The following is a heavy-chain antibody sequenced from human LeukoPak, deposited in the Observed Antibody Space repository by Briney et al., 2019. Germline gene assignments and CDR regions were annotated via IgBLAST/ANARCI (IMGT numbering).Heavy chain of an antibody. D-gene: IGHD5-18*01. V-gene: IGHV3-48*02. CDR1: GFTFSSYS. Sequence: GGSLRLSCVASGFTFSSYSMNWVRQAPGKGLEWVSYISSSSTIYYADSVKGRFTISRDNAKNSLYLQMNSLRDEDTAVYYCARDLLQLWLSYWGQGTLVTVSS. J-gene: IGHJ4*02. CDR2: ISSSSTI. CDR3: ARDLLQLWLSY.